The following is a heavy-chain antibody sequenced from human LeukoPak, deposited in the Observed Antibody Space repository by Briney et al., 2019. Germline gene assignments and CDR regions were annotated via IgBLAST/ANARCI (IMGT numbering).Heavy chain of an antibody. CDR3: ARGSGGWNYEDY. V-gene: IGHV3-48*01. J-gene: IGHJ4*02. CDR1: GFTFTTYS. D-gene: IGHD1-7*01. Sequence: GGSLRLSCAASGFTFTTYSMNWVRQAPGKGLEWVSYIISSSGTIYYADSVKGRFTISRDNGKNSLYLQMNSLRAEDTAVYYCARGSGGWNYEDYWGQGTLVTVSS. CDR2: IISSSGTI.